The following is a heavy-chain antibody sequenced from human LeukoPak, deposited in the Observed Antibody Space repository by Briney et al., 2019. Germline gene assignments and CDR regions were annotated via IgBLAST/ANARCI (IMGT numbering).Heavy chain of an antibody. D-gene: IGHD1-1*01. V-gene: IGHV4-61*01. CDR2: IYYSGST. CDR1: GGSVSSGSYY. CDR3: ARGRGTPRDAFDI. Sequence: PSETLSLTCTVSGGSVSSGSYYWSWIRQPPWKGLEWIGYIYYSGSTNYNTSLKSRVTISVDTSKNQFSLQLSSVTAADTAVYYCARGRGTPRDAFDIWGQGTMVTVSS. J-gene: IGHJ3*02.